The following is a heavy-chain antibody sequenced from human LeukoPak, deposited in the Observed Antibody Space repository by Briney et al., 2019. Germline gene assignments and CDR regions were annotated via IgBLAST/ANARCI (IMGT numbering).Heavy chain of an antibody. Sequence: GGSLRLSCAASGFTFSDYYMSWIRQAPGKGLEWVSYISSSGSTIYYADSVKGRFTISRDNSKNTLYLQVGSLRAEDMAVYYCARGGVYDYVWGSFGYWGQGTLVTVSS. J-gene: IGHJ4*02. CDR2: ISSSGSTI. CDR1: GFTFSDYY. CDR3: ARGGVYDYVWGSFGY. V-gene: IGHV3-11*04. D-gene: IGHD3-16*01.